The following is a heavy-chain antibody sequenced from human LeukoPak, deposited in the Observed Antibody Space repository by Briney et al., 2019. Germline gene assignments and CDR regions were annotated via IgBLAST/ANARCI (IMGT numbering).Heavy chain of an antibody. V-gene: IGHV3-11*04. J-gene: IGHJ4*02. CDR1: GFPFTRFY. CDR3: ARKDFSSGSFSY. D-gene: IGHD3-22*01. CDR2: IGLSSSPL. Sequence: PGGSLRLSCAVSGFPFTRFYMSWIRQAPGKGLEWISYIGLSSSPLDYADSVRGRFTISRDNAKNSLYLELNSLRAEDTAVYYCARKDFSSGSFSYWGQGTLVTVSS.